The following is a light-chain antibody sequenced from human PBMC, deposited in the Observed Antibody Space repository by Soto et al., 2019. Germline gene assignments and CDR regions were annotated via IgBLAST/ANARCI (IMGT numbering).Light chain of an antibody. V-gene: IGLV1-44*01. CDR1: SSNIGTNT. CDR3: AAWDDSLNGFYV. J-gene: IGLJ1*01. Sequence: QPVLTQPPSASGTPGQRVTISCSGSSSNIGTNTVNWYLQLPGTAPKLLIYNNNQRPSGVPERFSGSKSGTSASLAISGLRSEDEADYYCAAWDDSLNGFYVFGSGTKVTVL. CDR2: NNN.